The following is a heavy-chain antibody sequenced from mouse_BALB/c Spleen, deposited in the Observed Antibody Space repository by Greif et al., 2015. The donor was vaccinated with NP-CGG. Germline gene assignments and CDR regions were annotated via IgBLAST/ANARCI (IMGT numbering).Heavy chain of an antibody. Sequence: VKLMESGAELVRPGTSVKVSCKASGYAFTKYLIEWVKQRPGQGLEWIGVINPGSGGTNYNEKFKGKATLTADKSSSTAYMQLSSLTSDDSAVYFCARSKNLRMGYWGQGTSVTVSS. J-gene: IGHJ4*01. CDR2: INPGSGGT. V-gene: IGHV1-54*01. D-gene: IGHD1-1*01. CDR3: ARSKNLRMGY. CDR1: GYAFTKYL.